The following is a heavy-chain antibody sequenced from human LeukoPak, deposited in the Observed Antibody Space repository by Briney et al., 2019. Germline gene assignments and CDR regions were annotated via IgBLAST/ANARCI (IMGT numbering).Heavy chain of an antibody. CDR1: GFTFGSYS. J-gene: IGHJ5*02. CDR2: IGSSSSTI. CDR3: AKDAVPAFDP. D-gene: IGHD2-2*01. Sequence: GGSLRPSCAASGFTFGSYSMNWVRQAPGKGLEWVSYIGSSSSTIYYADSVKGRFTISRDNSKNTLYLQMNSLRAEDTAVYYCAKDAVPAFDPWGQGTLVTVSS. V-gene: IGHV3-48*01.